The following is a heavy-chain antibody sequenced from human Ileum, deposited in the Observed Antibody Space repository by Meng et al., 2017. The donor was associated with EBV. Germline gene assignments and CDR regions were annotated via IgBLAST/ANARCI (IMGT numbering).Heavy chain of an antibody. CDR2: TSHSGST. Sequence: QVQLQESGPGLVKPSATLSLTCAVSGGSISRSDWWSWVRPPPGKGLEWIGETSHSGSTNYSPSLKGRVTISLDKSKNQLSLKLNSVTAADTAVYYCASSDYYRSDYWGQGTLVTVSS. J-gene: IGHJ4*02. D-gene: IGHD3-22*01. CDR1: GGSISRSDW. V-gene: IGHV4-4*02. CDR3: ASSDYYRSDY.